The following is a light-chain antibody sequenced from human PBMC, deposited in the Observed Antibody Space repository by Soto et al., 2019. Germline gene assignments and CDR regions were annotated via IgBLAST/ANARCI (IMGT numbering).Light chain of an antibody. CDR1: QSVSSY. V-gene: IGKV3-11*01. CDR2: DAS. J-gene: IGKJ4*01. Sequence: EILLTQYPATLSLSPGERATLSCRASQSVSSYLAWYQQKPGQAPRLLIYDASNRATGIPARLSGSGSGTDFTLTISSQEPEDFAVYYCQQRSNRLTFGGGTKVDIK. CDR3: QQRSNRLT.